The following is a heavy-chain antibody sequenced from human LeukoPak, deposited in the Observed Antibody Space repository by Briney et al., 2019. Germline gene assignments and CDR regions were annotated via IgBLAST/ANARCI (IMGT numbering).Heavy chain of an antibody. CDR1: GFTLSSYW. CDR3: ARGLYANWFDP. CDR2: TSSDETTT. Sequence: GGSLRLSCAASGFTLSSYWMHWVRQAPGKGLVWVSRTSSDETTTTYADSVKGRFTISRDSAKNTLYLQMNSLRAEDTAVYYCARGLYANWFDPWGQGTLVIVSS. J-gene: IGHJ5*02. D-gene: IGHD3-16*01. V-gene: IGHV3-74*01.